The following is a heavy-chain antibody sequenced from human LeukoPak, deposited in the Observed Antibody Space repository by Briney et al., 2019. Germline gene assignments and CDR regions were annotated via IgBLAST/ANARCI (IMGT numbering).Heavy chain of an antibody. J-gene: IGHJ6*02. Sequence: PGGSLRLSCAASGFTVSSNYMSWVRQAPGKGLEWVSVIYSGGSTYYADSVKGRFTISRDNSKNTLYLQMNSLRAEDTAVYYCARDQGGSGSYWRAELFYYGMDVWGQGTTVTVSS. V-gene: IGHV3-66*01. CDR1: GFTVSSNY. D-gene: IGHD3-10*01. CDR2: IYSGGST. CDR3: ARDQGGSGSYWRAELFYYGMDV.